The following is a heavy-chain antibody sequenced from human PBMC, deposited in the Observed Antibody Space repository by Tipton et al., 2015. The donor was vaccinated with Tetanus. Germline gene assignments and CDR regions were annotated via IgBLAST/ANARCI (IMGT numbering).Heavy chain of an antibody. V-gene: IGHV3-11*01. D-gene: IGHD3-10*01. CDR3: AKDHLAPGLYFDS. CDR1: ALTFSGSW. Sequence: GSLRLSCAASALTFSGSWMSWVRQAPGKGLEWVSYLNPSGSSTYYADSVKGRFTISRDSAKNLLFLQMNNLGAEDTAVYYCAKDHLAPGLYFDSWGQGTLVTVSS. J-gene: IGHJ4*02. CDR2: LNPSGSST.